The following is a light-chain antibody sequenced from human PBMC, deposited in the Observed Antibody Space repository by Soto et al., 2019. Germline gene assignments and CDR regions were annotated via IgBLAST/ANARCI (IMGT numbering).Light chain of an antibody. CDR2: EVT. V-gene: IGLV2-8*01. CDR3: SSYAGSNNFV. J-gene: IGLJ1*01. CDR1: SSDVGGYDY. Sequence: QSVLTQPASVSGSPGQSITISCTGTSSDVGGYDYVSWYQHHPGKAPKLTIYEVTRRPSGVPDRFSGSKSGNTASLTVSGLQAEDEADYYCSSYAGSNNFVFGSGTKVTVL.